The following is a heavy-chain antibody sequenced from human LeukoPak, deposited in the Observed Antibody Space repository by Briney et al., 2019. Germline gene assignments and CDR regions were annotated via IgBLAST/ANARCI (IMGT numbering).Heavy chain of an antibody. Sequence: GASVKVSCKASGYTFTSYGISWVRQAPGQGLEWMGWISAYNGNTNYAQKLQGRVTMTTDTSTSTAYMELRSLRSDDTAVYYCARDWPSYYGSGSYDYWGQGTLVTVSS. J-gene: IGHJ4*02. V-gene: IGHV1-18*01. CDR2: ISAYNGNT. CDR1: GYTFTSYG. D-gene: IGHD3-10*01. CDR3: ARDWPSYYGSGSYDY.